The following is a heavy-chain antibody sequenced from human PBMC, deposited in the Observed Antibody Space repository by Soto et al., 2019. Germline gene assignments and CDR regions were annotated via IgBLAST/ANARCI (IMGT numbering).Heavy chain of an antibody. J-gene: IGHJ4*02. CDR3: ARLSITMIVVVNYYFDY. D-gene: IGHD3-22*01. CDR1: GFTFSSYA. CDR2: ISGSGGST. Sequence: VQLLESGGGLVQPGGSLRLSCAASGFTFSSYAMSWVRQAPGKGLEWVSAISGSGGSTYYADSVKGRFTISRDNSKNTLYLQMNSLRAEDTAVYYCARLSITMIVVVNYYFDYWGQGTLVTVSS. V-gene: IGHV3-23*01.